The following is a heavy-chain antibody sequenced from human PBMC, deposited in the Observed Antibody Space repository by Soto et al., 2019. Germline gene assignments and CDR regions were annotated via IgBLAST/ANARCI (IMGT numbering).Heavy chain of an antibody. CDR3: APRLRARPPKCRCGTCSGGFAS. J-gene: IGHJ4*02. CDR1: GVSISTSGES. D-gene: IGHD2-15*01. CDR2: IYWDNDK. V-gene: IGHV2-5*02. Sequence: QITLTESGPTLVKPTQSLPVTCTFPGVSISTSGESVGWIRQPPGKALAWRAIIYWDNDKLYRSSLRSRLTVAKDPSRKQVVPTMPTVDPVDTATYCCAPRLRARPPKCRCGTCSGGFASWGQGTLVTVSS.